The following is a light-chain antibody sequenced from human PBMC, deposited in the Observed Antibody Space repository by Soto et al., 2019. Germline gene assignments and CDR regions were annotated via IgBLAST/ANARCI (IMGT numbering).Light chain of an antibody. CDR2: DAS. J-gene: IGKJ5*01. CDR3: QQRSNWPRGIT. CDR1: QSVSSY. Sequence: EIVLTQSPATLSLSPGERATLSCRASQSVSSYLAWYQQKPGQAPRLLIYDASNRATGIPARFSGSGSGTDFTLTISSLEPEDFAAYYCQQRSNWPRGITFGQGTRLEIK. V-gene: IGKV3-11*01.